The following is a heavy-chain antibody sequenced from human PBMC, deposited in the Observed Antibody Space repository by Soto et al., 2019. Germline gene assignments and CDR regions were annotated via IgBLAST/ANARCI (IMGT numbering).Heavy chain of an antibody. CDR1: GFTFSSYA. CDR2: IKSKTDGGTT. J-gene: IGHJ6*02. CDR3: TTDYYGSGSYYNALRAYYYYGMDV. D-gene: IGHD3-10*01. Sequence: PGGSLRLSCAASGFTFSSYAMSWVRQAPGKGLEWVGRIKSKTDGGTTDYAAPVNGRFTISRDDSKNTLYLQMNSLKTEDTAVYYCTTDYYGSGSYYNALRAYYYYGMDVWGQGTTVTVSS. V-gene: IGHV3-15*01.